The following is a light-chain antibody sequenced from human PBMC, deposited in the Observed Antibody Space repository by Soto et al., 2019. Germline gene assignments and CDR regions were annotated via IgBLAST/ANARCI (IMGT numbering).Light chain of an antibody. Sequence: EIVLTHSPGTLSLSPGERATLSCRASQSVSSSYLALYQQKPGQAPRLLIYGASSRATGIPDRFSGSGSGTDFPLTISRLEPEDFAVYYCQQYGSSLVAFGQGTKVDIK. CDR3: QQYGSSLVA. J-gene: IGKJ1*01. CDR1: QSVSSSY. V-gene: IGKV3-20*01. CDR2: GAS.